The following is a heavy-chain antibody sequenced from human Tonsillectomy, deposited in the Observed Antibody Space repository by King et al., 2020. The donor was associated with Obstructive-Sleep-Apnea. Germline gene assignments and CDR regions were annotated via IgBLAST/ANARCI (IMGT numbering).Heavy chain of an antibody. CDR2: IYHSGST. D-gene: IGHD6-19*01. J-gene: IGHJ6*02. CDR1: GGSISSSNC. CDR3: ARVSIAVDYYYYGMDV. Sequence: VQLQESGPGLVKPSGTLSLTCAVSGGSISSSNCWSWVRQPPGKGLEGIGKIYHSGSTNYNPSLRSRVSISADKSKNQFSLKLSSVTAADTAVYYCARVSIAVDYYYYGMDVWGQGTTVTVSS. V-gene: IGHV4-4*02.